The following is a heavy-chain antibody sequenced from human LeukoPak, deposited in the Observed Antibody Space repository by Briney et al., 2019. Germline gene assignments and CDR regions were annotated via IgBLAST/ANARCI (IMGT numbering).Heavy chain of an antibody. Sequence: GSLRLSCAASGFTLSSYWMSWFRQAPGKGLEWVANIKQDGSEKYYVDSVKGRFTISRDNAKNSLYLQMNSLRAEDTAVYYCASLAMTTDYWGQGTLVTVSS. J-gene: IGHJ4*02. CDR3: ASLAMTTDY. CDR2: IKQDGSEK. V-gene: IGHV3-7*05. D-gene: IGHD4-17*01. CDR1: GFTLSSYW.